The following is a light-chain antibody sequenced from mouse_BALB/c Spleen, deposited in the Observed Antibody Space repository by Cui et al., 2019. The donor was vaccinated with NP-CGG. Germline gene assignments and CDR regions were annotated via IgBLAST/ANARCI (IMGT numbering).Light chain of an antibody. CDR1: TGAVTTSNY. CDR2: GTN. CDR3: ALWYSNHWV. Sequence: VVTQASAPTTSPGETVTLTCRSSTGAVTTSNYANWVQEKPDHLFTGLIGGTNNRAPGVPARFSGSLIGDKAALTITGAQTEDEAVYFCALWYSNHWVFGGGTKLTVL. J-gene: IGLJ1*01. V-gene: IGLV1*01.